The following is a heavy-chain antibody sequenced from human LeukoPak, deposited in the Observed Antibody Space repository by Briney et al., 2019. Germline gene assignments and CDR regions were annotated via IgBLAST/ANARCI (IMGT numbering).Heavy chain of an antibody. D-gene: IGHD3-22*01. J-gene: IGHJ1*01. Sequence: PSETLSLTCTVSGGSISSYYWSWIRQPPGKGLEWIGYFFYSGSTNYNPSLKSRVTISVDTSKNQFSLKLSSVTAADTAVYYCARLKYYFDRSGYRAEYFQQWGQGTLVTASS. CDR3: ARLKYYFDRSGYRAEYFQQ. V-gene: IGHV4-59*01. CDR1: GGSISSYY. CDR2: FFYSGST.